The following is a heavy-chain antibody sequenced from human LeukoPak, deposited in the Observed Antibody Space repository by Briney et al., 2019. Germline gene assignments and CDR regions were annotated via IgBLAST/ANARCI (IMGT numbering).Heavy chain of an antibody. CDR2: IWYDGSNE. CDR3: AREPGSPYYYDSSGYSVDY. D-gene: IGHD3-22*01. J-gene: IGHJ4*02. Sequence: PGGSLRLSCAASGFTFSSYGMRWVRQAPGKGLEWVAVIWYDGSNEYYADSVKGRFTISRDNSKNTLYLQMNSLRAEDTAVYYCAREPGSPYYYDSSGYSVDYWGQGTLVTVSS. V-gene: IGHV3-33*01. CDR1: GFTFSSYG.